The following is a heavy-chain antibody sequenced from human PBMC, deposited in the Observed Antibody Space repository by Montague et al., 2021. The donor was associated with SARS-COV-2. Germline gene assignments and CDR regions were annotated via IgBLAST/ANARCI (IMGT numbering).Heavy chain of an antibody. CDR2: INHTGRG. J-gene: IGHJ2*01. CDR1: GGSFSDYS. D-gene: IGHD5-12*01. Sequence: SETLSLTCAVYGGSFSDYSWTWIRQPPGKGLEWIGEINHTGRGTYNPSLKGRVSMSADTSKNQVSLRLTSVTAADTAVYFCARGATAYSGYDYWYLGYWGRGNRVTVSS. CDR3: ARGATAYSGYDYWYLGY. V-gene: IGHV4-34*01.